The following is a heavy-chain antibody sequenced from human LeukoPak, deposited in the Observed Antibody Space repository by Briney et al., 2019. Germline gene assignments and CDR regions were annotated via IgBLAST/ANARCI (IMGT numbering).Heavy chain of an antibody. Sequence: ASVKVSCKASGYTFSGYYMHWVRQAPGQGLEWMGWINPNSGGTNYAQKFQGRVTMTRDTSISTAYMELSRLRSDDTAVYYCATRYYDILTVGYWGQGTLVTVSS. CDR3: ATRYYDILTVGY. CDR1: GYTFSGYY. V-gene: IGHV1-2*02. CDR2: INPNSGGT. J-gene: IGHJ4*02. D-gene: IGHD3-9*01.